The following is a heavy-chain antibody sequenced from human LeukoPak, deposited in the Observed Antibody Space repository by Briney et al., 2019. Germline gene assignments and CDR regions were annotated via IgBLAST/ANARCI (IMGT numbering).Heavy chain of an antibody. J-gene: IGHJ3*02. CDR1: GFTFSILD. Sequence: GGSLRLSCAASGFTFSILDMSWVRQAPGKGLEWVSAISGNGGRTYYADSVKGRFTISRDNSKNILYPQTNSLRTEDTAVYYCTKDQNSNSWYTAFDIWGQGTMVTVSS. V-gene: IGHV3-23*01. D-gene: IGHD6-13*01. CDR2: ISGNGGRT. CDR3: TKDQNSNSWYTAFDI.